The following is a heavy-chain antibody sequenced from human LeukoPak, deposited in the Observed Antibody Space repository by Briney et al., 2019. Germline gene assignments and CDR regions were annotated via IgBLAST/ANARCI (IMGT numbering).Heavy chain of an antibody. J-gene: IGHJ4*02. V-gene: IGHV3-30*04. CDR3: ARDFYDGFALDS. CDR1: GFTFSSYA. D-gene: IGHD2/OR15-2a*01. CDR2: ISYDGSNK. Sequence: RSLRLSCAASGFTFSSYAMHWVRQAPGKGLEWVAVISYDGSNKYYADSVKGRFTISRDNSKNTLYLQMNSLRAEDTAVYYCARDFYDGFALDSWGQGTLVTVSS.